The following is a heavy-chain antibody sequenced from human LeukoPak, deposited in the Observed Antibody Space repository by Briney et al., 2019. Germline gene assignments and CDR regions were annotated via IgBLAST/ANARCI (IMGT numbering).Heavy chain of an antibody. CDR1: GFTFSSYA. V-gene: IGHV3-23*01. J-gene: IGHJ4*02. D-gene: IGHD1-7*01. CDR2: ISGNGGTT. Sequence: PGGSLRLYCAGSGFTFSSYAMTWVRQAPGRGLEWVSAISGNGGTTYYADSVKGRFTISRDNSKNTLYLQMNSLRAEDTAVYYCARLITGTTNYFDSWGQGTLVTVSS. CDR3: ARLITGTTNYFDS.